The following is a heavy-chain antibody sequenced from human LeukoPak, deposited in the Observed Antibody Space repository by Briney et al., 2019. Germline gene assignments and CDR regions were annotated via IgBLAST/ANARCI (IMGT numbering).Heavy chain of an antibody. Sequence: GGSLRLSCAASGFTFSSYSMNWVRQAPGKGLEWVSSISSSSSYIYYADSVKGRFTISRDNAKNSLYLQMNSLRAEDTAVYSCARGVATNRYYFDYWGQGTLVTVSS. CDR2: ISSSSSYI. J-gene: IGHJ4*02. CDR3: ARGVATNRYYFDY. CDR1: GFTFSSYS. V-gene: IGHV3-21*01. D-gene: IGHD5-12*01.